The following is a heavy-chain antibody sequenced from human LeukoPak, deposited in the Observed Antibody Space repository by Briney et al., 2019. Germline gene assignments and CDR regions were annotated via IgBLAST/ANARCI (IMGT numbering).Heavy chain of an antibody. D-gene: IGHD3-10*01. Sequence: GGSLRLSCAASGFPSSSYWMHWVRQVPGKGLVWVSRISGDGTARNYAASVKGRFTISRDDAKNTVDLQMNSLRGEDTAVYYCVRGRGSYGWFDPWGQGTLVTVSS. J-gene: IGHJ5*02. CDR3: VRGRGSYGWFDP. CDR2: ISGDGTAR. CDR1: GFPSSSYW. V-gene: IGHV3-74*01.